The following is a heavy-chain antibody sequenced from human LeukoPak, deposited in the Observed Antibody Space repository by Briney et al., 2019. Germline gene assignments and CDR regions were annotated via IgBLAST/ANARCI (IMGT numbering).Heavy chain of an antibody. CDR2: INHSGST. J-gene: IGHJ4*02. CDR1: GGSISSSSYY. CDR3: ASLRGTSFYYDSGGYLGY. D-gene: IGHD3-22*01. Sequence: SETLSLTCTVSGGSISSSSYYWGWIRQPPGKGLEWIGEINHSGSTNYNPSLKSRATISVDTSKSQFSLKLSSVTAADTAVYYCASLRGTSFYYDSGGYLGYWGQGTLVTVPS. V-gene: IGHV4-39*07.